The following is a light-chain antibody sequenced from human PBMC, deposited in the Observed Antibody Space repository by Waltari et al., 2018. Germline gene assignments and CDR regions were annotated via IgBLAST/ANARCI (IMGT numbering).Light chain of an antibody. Sequence: QSALIQPASVSGSPGQSITMSCTETNSAVGTYNLVSWYQQHPGKAPKLMIYEGNKRPAGVSDRVSSSKSGNTASLTISGLQAEDEADYYCSSYAGSSSPRVFGGGTKLTVL. CDR1: NSAVGTYNL. J-gene: IGLJ3*02. V-gene: IGLV2-23*01. CDR2: EGN. CDR3: SSYAGSSSPRV.